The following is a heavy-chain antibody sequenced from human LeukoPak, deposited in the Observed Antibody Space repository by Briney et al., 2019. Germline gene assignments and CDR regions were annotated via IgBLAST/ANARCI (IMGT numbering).Heavy chain of an antibody. CDR2: VNCNSGGT. V-gene: IGHV1-2*04. CDR3: ARGYGSGGSRYHFEP. Sequence: ASVNVSCKTSGYRFSDYYMHWVRQAPGQGLEWMGWVNCNSGGTHYAQKFEGWVTMTGDTSIRTAYMEVSRVKKDETAIYYGARGYGSGGSRYHFEPWGQGTQVTVSS. J-gene: IGHJ5*02. CDR1: GYRFSDYY. D-gene: IGHD2-15*01.